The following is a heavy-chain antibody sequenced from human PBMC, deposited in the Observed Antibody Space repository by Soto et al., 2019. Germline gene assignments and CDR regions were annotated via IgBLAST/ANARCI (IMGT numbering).Heavy chain of an antibody. J-gene: IGHJ4*02. CDR2: TIPALDKT. V-gene: IGHV1-69*01. D-gene: IGHD3-16*02. Sequence: QVQLVQSGPEVKKPGSAVKVSCKASGGTFKMYAMNWVRQAPGQGIEWMGGTIPALDKTNYAQKFQGRLTITVDESTGTAYMDLSGLRSDDTAVYYCARSIGSGGVIGGFDYWGQGTLVTVSS. CDR1: GGTFKMYA. CDR3: ARSIGSGGVIGGFDY.